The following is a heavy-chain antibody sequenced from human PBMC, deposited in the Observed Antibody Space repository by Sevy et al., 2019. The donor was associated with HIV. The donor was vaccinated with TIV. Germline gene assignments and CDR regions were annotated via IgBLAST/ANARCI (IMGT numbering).Heavy chain of an antibody. CDR1: GFTFNNFA. CDR3: AKEGKNSPYKFDS. J-gene: IGHJ4*02. D-gene: IGHD1-20*01. CDR2: ISRKSLGT. V-gene: IGHV3-23*01. Sequence: GESLKISCAASGFTFNNFAMSWVRQAPGKGLEWVSAISRKSLGTYYADPVKGRFSISRDDSTNMLYLQMSSLRGDDTAVYYCAKEGKNSPYKFDSWGQGTLVTVSS.